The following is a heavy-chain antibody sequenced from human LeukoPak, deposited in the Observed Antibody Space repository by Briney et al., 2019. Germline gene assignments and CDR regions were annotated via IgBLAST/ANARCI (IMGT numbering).Heavy chain of an antibody. CDR2: IVVGSGNT. CDR1: GFTFTSSA. D-gene: IGHD6-19*01. CDR3: AADLSGYSSGWSLDY. J-gene: IGHJ4*02. V-gene: IGHV1-58*02. Sequence: GASVKVSCKASGFTFTSSAMQWVRQARGQRLEWIGWIVVGSGNTNYAQKFQERVTITREMSTSTAYMELSSLRSEDTAVYYCAADLSGYSSGWSLDYWGQGTLVTVSS.